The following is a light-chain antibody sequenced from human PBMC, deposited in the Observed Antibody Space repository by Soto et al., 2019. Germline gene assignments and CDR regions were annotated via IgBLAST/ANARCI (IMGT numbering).Light chain of an antibody. Sequence: TQSPSSFSASTGDRVTITCRASQGISSSYLAWYQQKPGQAPRLLIYGASSRATGIPDRFSGSGSGTDFTLTISRLEPEDFAVYYCQQYGSSPWTFGQGTKVDIK. CDR3: QQYGSSPWT. CDR2: GAS. J-gene: IGKJ1*01. V-gene: IGKV3-20*01. CDR1: QGISSSY.